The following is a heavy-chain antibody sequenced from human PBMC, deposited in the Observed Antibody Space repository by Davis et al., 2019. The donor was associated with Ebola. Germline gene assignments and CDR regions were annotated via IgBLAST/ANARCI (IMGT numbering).Heavy chain of an antibody. CDR2: INSDGSST. Sequence: HTGGSLRLSCPASGFTSSSYSMNWVRQAPGKGLVWVSRINSDGSSTSYADSVKGRFTISRDNAKNSLYLQMTSLRDEDTAVYYCARDRAYSSGRYEDYWGQGTLVTVSS. D-gene: IGHD6-19*01. V-gene: IGHV3-74*01. CDR1: GFTSSSYS. CDR3: ARDRAYSSGRYEDY. J-gene: IGHJ4*02.